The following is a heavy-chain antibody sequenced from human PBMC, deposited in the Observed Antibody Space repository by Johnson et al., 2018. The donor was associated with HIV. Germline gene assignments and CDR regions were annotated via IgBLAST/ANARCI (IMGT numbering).Heavy chain of an antibody. V-gene: IGHV3-30-3*01. Sequence: QVQLVESGGGVVQPGRSLRLSCAASGFTFSSYAMHWVRQAPGKGLEWVAVISYGGTNKYYADPVPGRFTISRDNSKNTLNLQMNSLRVDETAVYYCARDRYHSPLRPGSGAFDIWGQGTMVTVSS. CDR2: ISYGGTNK. D-gene: IGHD1-14*01. CDR3: ARDRYHSPLRPGSGAFDI. J-gene: IGHJ3*02. CDR1: GFTFSSYA.